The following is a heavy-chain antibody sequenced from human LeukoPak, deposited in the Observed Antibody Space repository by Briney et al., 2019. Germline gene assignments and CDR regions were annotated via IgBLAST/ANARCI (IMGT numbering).Heavy chain of an antibody. D-gene: IGHD2-2*01. V-gene: IGHV3-11*01. CDR1: GFTFSDYY. Sequence: GGSLSLSCAASGFTFSDYYMSWIRQAPGKGLEWVSYISSSGGTIYYADSVKGRFTISRDNAKNSLYLQMNSLRAEDTAVYYCAREGVPAAPTYYYYYYMDVWGKGTTVTVSS. J-gene: IGHJ6*03. CDR3: AREGVPAAPTYYYYYYMDV. CDR2: ISSSGGTI.